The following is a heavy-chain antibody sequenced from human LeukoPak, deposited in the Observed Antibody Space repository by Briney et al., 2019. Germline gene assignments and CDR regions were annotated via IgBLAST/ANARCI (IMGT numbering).Heavy chain of an antibody. V-gene: IGHV3-20*04. D-gene: IGHD3-10*01. Sequence: PGGSLRLSCAASGFTFDDYGVSWVRQAPGKGLEWVSGINWNGGSTGYADSVKGRFTISRDNAKNSLYLQMNSLRAEDTALYYCARDFYGSGSLKFDYWGQGTLVTVSS. CDR3: ARDFYGSGSLKFDY. CDR1: GFTFDDYG. J-gene: IGHJ4*02. CDR2: INWNGGST.